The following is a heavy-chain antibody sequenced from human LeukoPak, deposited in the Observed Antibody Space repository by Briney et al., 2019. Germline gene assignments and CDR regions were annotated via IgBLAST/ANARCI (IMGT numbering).Heavy chain of an antibody. CDR3: ARGVGGYCSGGSCYPRYYFDY. CDR2: ISAYNGNT. J-gene: IGHJ4*02. CDR1: GYTFTSYG. D-gene: IGHD2-15*01. Sequence: ASVKVSCKASGYTFTSYGISWVRQAPGQGLEWMGWISAYNGNTNYAQRLQGRVTMTTDTSTSTAYMELSRLRSDDTAVYYCARGVGGYCSGGSCYPRYYFDYWGQGTLVTVSS. V-gene: IGHV1-18*01.